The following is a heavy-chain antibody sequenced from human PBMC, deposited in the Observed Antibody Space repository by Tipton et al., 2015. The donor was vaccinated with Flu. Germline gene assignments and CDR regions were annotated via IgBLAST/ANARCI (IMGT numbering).Heavy chain of an antibody. CDR3: AKVIPEIVSGLDY. J-gene: IGHJ4*02. CDR2: ISGGGAVR. Sequence: SLRLSCAASGFTFSRYAMSWVRQAPGKGLEWVSAISGGGAVRYFADSVKGRFITSRDNSKNILYLQMNSLRAEDTAIYYCAKVIPEIVSGLDYWGQGTLATVSS. D-gene: IGHD5/OR15-5a*01. V-gene: IGHV3-23*01. CDR1: GFTFSRYA.